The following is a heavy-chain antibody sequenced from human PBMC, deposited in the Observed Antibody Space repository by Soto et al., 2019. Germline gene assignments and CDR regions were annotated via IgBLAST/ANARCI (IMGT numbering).Heavy chain of an antibody. J-gene: IGHJ6*02. CDR1: GFTFSSYS. CDR3: ARGSAVCSSTSCYAGTSNYYYGMDV. CDR2: ISSSSSYI. D-gene: IGHD2-2*01. V-gene: IGHV3-21*01. Sequence: SLRLSCAASGFTFSSYSMNWVRQAPGKGLEWVSSISSSSSYIYYADSVKGRFTISRDNAKNSLYLQMNSLRAEDTAVYYCARGSAVCSSTSCYAGTSNYYYGMDVWGQGTTVTVSS.